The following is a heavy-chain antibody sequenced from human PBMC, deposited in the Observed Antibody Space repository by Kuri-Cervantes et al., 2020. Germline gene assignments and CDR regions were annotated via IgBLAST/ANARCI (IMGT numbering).Heavy chain of an antibody. J-gene: IGHJ5*02. CDR3: ARAGYYGSGSYFGWGDP. D-gene: IGHD3-10*01. CDR1: GYTLTSYG. CDR2: ISAYNGNT. Sequence: ASVKVSCKASGYTLTSYGISWVRQAPGQGLEWMGWISAYNGNTNYAQKLQGRVTMTTDTSTSTAYMELSSLRSEDTAVYYCARAGYYGSGSYFGWGDPWGQGTPVTVSS. V-gene: IGHV1-18*01.